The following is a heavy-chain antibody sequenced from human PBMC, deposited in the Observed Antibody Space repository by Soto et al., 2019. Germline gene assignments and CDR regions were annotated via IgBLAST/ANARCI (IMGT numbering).Heavy chain of an antibody. V-gene: IGHV5-51*01. J-gene: IGHJ6*02. CDR1: GYSFTSYW. CDR3: ARHTSGNVNKGGMDV. Sequence: GESLKISCKGAGYSFTSYWIGWVRQMPGKGLEWMGIIYPGDSDTRYSPSFQGQVTISADKSISTAYLQWSSLKASDTAMYYCARHTSGNVNKGGMDVWGQGSTVTVSS. D-gene: IGHD3-10*01. CDR2: IYPGDSDT.